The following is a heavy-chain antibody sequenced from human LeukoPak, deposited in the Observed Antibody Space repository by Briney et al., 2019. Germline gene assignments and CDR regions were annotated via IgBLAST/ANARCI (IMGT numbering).Heavy chain of an antibody. Sequence: PGGSLRLSCAAYGFTLDVSGMHWARQLPGKGLEWVALITSDGGRAYYGDSVKGRFTISSDNSKNSLYLKMTYMTTEDSAFYYCVKENPVLSYWGQGTLVTVSS. CDR2: ITSDGGRA. V-gene: IGHV3-43*02. J-gene: IGHJ4*02. CDR3: VKENPVLSY. CDR1: GFTLDVSG. D-gene: IGHD2/OR15-2a*01.